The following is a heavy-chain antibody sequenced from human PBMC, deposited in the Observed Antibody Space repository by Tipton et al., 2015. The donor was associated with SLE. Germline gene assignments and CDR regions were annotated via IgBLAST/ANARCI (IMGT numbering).Heavy chain of an antibody. D-gene: IGHD1-26*01. Sequence: SLRLSCAASGFTFSSYAMHWVRQAPGKGLEWVAVISYDGSNKYYADSVKGRFTISRDNSKNTLYLQMNSLRAGDTAVYYCARSGVGAFDYWGQGTLVTVSS. J-gene: IGHJ4*02. CDR3: ARSGVGAFDY. V-gene: IGHV3-30*14. CDR2: ISYDGSNK. CDR1: GFTFSSYA.